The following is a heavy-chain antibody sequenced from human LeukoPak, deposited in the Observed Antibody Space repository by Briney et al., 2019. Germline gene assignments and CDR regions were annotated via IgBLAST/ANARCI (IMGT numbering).Heavy chain of an antibody. J-gene: IGHJ4*02. CDR2: IVGDGGST. V-gene: IGHV3-23*01. CDR3: AKTHSSSWHPLDF. D-gene: IGHD6-13*01. Sequence: PGGSLRLSCAASGFNVSNNYMNWVRQAPGKGLEWVSAIVGDGGSTYYADSVKGRFTISRDNSNNTLYLQMNNLRAEDTAVYYCAKTHSSSWHPLDFWGQGTLVTASS. CDR1: GFNVSNNY.